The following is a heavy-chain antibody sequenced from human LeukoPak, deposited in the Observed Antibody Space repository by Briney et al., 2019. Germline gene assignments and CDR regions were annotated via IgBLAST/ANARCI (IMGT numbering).Heavy chain of an antibody. CDR2: IIPILGIA. J-gene: IGHJ4*02. CDR1: GGTFSSYA. Sequence: SVKVSCKASGGTFSSYAISWVRQAPGQGLEWMGRIIPILGIANYAQKFQGRVTITADKSTSTAYMELSSLRSEDTAVYYCARGGGGATSLDYWGQGTLVTVSS. CDR3: ARGGGGATSLDY. V-gene: IGHV1-69*04. D-gene: IGHD1-26*01.